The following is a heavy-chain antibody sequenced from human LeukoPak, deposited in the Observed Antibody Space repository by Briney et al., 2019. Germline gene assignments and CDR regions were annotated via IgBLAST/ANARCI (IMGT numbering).Heavy chain of an antibody. Sequence: SETLSLTCTVSGGSISGYYWSWIRQPPGKGLEWIGYIYHSGSTYYNPSLKSRVTISVDRSKNQFSLKLSSVTAADTAVYYCARTPGPYCSSTSCYYYYYMDVWGKGTTVTVSS. CDR2: IYHSGST. D-gene: IGHD2-2*01. CDR3: ARTPGPYCSSTSCYYYYYMDV. CDR1: GGSISGYY. V-gene: IGHV4-59*12. J-gene: IGHJ6*03.